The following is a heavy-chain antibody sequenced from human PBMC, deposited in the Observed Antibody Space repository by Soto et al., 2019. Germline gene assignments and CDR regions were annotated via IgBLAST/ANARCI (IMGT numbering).Heavy chain of an antibody. Sequence: GESLKISCKGSGYNFAGYWIAWVRQMPGKGLELMGIIYPSDSDTRYRPSFQGQVTISADKSISTAYLQWSSLKASDTAMYYCAREFGGAQAVAENWFDPWGQGTLVTVSS. CDR1: GYNFAGYW. CDR2: IYPSDSDT. CDR3: AREFGGAQAVAENWFDP. V-gene: IGHV5-51*01. D-gene: IGHD6-19*01. J-gene: IGHJ5*02.